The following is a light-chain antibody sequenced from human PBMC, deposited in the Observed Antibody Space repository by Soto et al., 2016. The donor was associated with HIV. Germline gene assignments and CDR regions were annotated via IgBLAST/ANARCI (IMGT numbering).Light chain of an antibody. V-gene: IGKV1-5*03. Sequence: DIQMTQSPSTLSASVGDRVTITCRASQSISTWLAWYQQKPGKAPKLLIFKASSLESGVPSRFSGSGSGTEFTLTISSLQPDDFATYYCQQYNSYSYTFGQGTKLEXK. CDR2: KAS. J-gene: IGKJ2*01. CDR1: QSISTW. CDR3: QQYNSYSYT.